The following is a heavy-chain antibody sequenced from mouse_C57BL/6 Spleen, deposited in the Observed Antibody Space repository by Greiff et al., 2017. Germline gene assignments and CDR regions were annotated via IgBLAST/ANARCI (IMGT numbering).Heavy chain of an antibody. CDR3: TRETNYYGSSTWFAY. V-gene: IGHV5-9-1*02. CDR2: ISSGGDYI. J-gene: IGHJ3*01. CDR1: GFTFSSYA. Sequence: EVKLVESGEGLVKPGGSLKLSCAASGFTFSSYAMSWVRQTPEQRLEWVAYISSGGDYIYYADTVKGRFTISRDNARNTLYLQMSSLKSEDTAMYYCTRETNYYGSSTWFAYWGQGTLVTVAA. D-gene: IGHD1-1*01.